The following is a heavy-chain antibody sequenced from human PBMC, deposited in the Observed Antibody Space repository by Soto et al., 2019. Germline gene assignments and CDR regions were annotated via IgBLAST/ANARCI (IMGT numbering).Heavy chain of an antibody. D-gene: IGHD1-26*01. CDR2: IYYSGST. V-gene: IGHV4-59*08. Sequence: PLQESGPGLVKPSETLSLTCTVSGGSISSYYWSWIRQPPGKGLEWIGYIYYSGSTNYNPSLKCRVTISLDTSKNQFSLKLSSVTAADTAVYYCATSLRSWSYYHYFDSWGQGTLVTVSS. CDR3: ATSLRSWSYYHYFDS. J-gene: IGHJ4*02. CDR1: GGSISSYY.